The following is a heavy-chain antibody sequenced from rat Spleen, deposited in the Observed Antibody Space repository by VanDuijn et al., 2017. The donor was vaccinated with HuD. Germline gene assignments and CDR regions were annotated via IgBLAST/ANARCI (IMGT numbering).Heavy chain of an antibody. V-gene: IGHV2-1*01. J-gene: IGHJ4*01. CDR1: GFSLISYS. CDR2: IWGDEST. CDR3: ARFLPDA. Sequence: QVQLKESGPGLVQPSQTLSLTCTVSGFSLISYSVHWVRQPPGKGLEWMGGIWGDESTDYNSAVKSRLSISRDTSKSQVFLKMNNLQTEDTAMYFCARFLPDAWGQGASVTVSS.